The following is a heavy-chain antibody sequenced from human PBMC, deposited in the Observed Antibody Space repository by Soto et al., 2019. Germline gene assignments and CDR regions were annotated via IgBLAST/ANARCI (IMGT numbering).Heavy chain of an antibody. Sequence: SLRLSCAVSGVTLCSSEMYWVRQAPGKGLEWISYIHPSGQPIFYADSVKGRFTISRDNANNSLFLQMNSLRAEDTAVYYCARRASLWGQGTMVTVSS. CDR1: GVTLCSSE. D-gene: IGHD1-26*01. CDR2: IHPSGQPI. J-gene: IGHJ3*01. CDR3: ARRASL. V-gene: IGHV3-48*03.